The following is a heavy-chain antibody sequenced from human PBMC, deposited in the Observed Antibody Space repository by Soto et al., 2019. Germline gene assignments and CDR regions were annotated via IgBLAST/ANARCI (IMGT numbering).Heavy chain of an antibody. V-gene: IGHV3-33*01. CDR2: IWYDGSNK. J-gene: IGHJ5*02. D-gene: IGHD2-15*01. CDR1: GFTLSSYG. Sequence: QVQLVESGGGVVQPGRSLRLSCAASGFTLSSYGMHWVRQAPGKGLEWVAVIWYDGSNKYYADSVKGRFTISRDNSKNTLYLQMNSLRAEDTAVYYCARCSGGSCYHNWFDPWGQGTLVTVSS. CDR3: ARCSGGSCYHNWFDP.